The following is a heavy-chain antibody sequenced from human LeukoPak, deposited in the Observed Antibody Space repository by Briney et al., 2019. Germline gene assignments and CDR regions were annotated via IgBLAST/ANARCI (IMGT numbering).Heavy chain of an antibody. D-gene: IGHD3-22*01. CDR2: ISSTTNTI. V-gene: IGHV3-48*01. CDR1: GFTFSDYS. CDR3: ARLDYYDSSGYFGGG. J-gene: IGHJ4*02. Sequence: GGSLRLSCAASGFTFSDYSMNWVRQAPGKGLEWVSYISSTTNTIYYADSVKGRFTISRDNAKNSLYVQMNSLRAEDTAVYYCARLDYYDSSGYFGGGWGQGTLVTVSS.